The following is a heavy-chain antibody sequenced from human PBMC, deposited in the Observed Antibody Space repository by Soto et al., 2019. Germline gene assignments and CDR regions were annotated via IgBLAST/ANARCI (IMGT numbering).Heavy chain of an antibody. CDR1: GDSVSTNSAT. V-gene: IGHV6-1*01. Sequence: QVQLQQSGPGLVKPSQTLSLTCAISGDSVSTNSATWDWIRQSPSRGLEWLGRTYYRSKWDYAASVKGRININPETSNNQVSLHLDSVTPDDTAVYYCARLIGNSWLDSWGQGTLVTVSS. J-gene: IGHJ5*01. CDR3: ARLIGNSWLDS. CDR2: TYYRSKW. D-gene: IGHD2-8*01.